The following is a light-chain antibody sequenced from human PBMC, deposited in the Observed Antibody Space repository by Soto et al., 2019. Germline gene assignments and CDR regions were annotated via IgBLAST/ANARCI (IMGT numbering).Light chain of an antibody. J-gene: IGKJ1*01. Sequence: EIVLTQSPGTLSLSPGERATLSCRASQSVTNNYVAWYQQKPRQAPRLLIHDASSRATGIPDRFSGSGSGTDFTLTISRLEPEDFAVYFCQQCATSPPTFGQGTRVDIK. V-gene: IGKV3-20*01. CDR3: QQCATSPPT. CDR1: QSVTNNY. CDR2: DAS.